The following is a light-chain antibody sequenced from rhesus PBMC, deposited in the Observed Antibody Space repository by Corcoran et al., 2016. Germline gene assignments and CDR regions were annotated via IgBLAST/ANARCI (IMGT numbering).Light chain of an antibody. CDR2: KAS. V-gene: IGKV1-22*01. CDR1: QSISSW. Sequence: DIQMTQSPSSLSASVGDTVTITCRASQSISSWLDWYQQKPGKAPNLLIYKASSLQSGVPSRFSGSGSGTDFTLTSSSLQPEDFATYYCLRYSSSLTFGGGTKVEIK. CDR3: LRYSSSLT. J-gene: IGKJ4*01.